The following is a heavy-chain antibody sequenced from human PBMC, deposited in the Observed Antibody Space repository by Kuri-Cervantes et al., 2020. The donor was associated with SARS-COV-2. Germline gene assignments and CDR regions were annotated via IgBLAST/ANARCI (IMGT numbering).Heavy chain of an antibody. CDR3: ARWGGSSWYQKYYYYMDV. D-gene: IGHD6-13*01. CDR2: IWYDGENE. CDR1: GFTFSNYV. J-gene: IGHJ6*03. Sequence: GESLKISCVASGFTFSNYVIHWVRQAPGKGLEWVAVIWYDGENEYYAGSVKGRFTISRDNSKNTVSLHMNSLRAEDTAVYYCARWGGSSWYQKYYYYMDVWGKGTTVTVSS. V-gene: IGHV3-33*08.